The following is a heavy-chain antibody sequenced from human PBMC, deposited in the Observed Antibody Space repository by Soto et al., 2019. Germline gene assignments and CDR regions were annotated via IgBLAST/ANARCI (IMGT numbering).Heavy chain of an antibody. D-gene: IGHD2-21*02. CDR2: IIPVLGVT. J-gene: IGHJ6*02. V-gene: IGHV1-69*02. CDR1: GDTFSSYT. CDR3: ARRRYFGVDFYTQYYYVMYV. Sequence: QVQLVQSGPEVKEPGSSVRISCRSGGDTFSSYTVSWVRQTPGQGREWMGRIIPVLGVTNYSRKFKGRVPITADKSKVTAHMELSSLRSEDTARYYCARRRYFGVDFYTQYYYVMYVWGQGTSVIVSS.